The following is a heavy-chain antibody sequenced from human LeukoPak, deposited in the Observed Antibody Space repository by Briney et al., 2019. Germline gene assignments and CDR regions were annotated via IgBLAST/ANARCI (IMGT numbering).Heavy chain of an antibody. CDR1: GFTFSTYK. D-gene: IGHD3-22*01. CDR2: NSSSRSDI. CDR3: ARATYYYDSSSYYVGLGFDY. J-gene: IGHJ4*02. V-gene: IGHV3-48*02. Sequence: RGSLRLACAASGFTFSTYKMISVRPAPGKEMEWVSYNSSSRSDIYYADSVKGRFTISRDNAKNSLYLQMNSLRDEDTAVYYCARATYYYDSSSYYVGLGFDYWGQGTLVTVSS.